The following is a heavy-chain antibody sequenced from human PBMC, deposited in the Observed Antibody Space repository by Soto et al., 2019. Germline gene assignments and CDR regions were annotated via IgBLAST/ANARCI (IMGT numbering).Heavy chain of an antibody. D-gene: IGHD5-12*01. CDR2: INPSGGST. Sequence: WXSVKVSFKASGYTFTSSYMHWVRQAPGQGLEWMGIINPSGGSTTYAQKFQGRVTMTRDTSTSTVYMELSSLRSEDTAVYYCARGKWLHHGVIDYWGQGTLVTVSS. CDR1: GYTFTSSY. J-gene: IGHJ4*02. CDR3: ARGKWLHHGVIDY. V-gene: IGHV1-46*01.